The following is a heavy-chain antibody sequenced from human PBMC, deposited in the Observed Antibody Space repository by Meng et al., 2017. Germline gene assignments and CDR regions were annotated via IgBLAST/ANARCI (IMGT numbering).Heavy chain of an antibody. J-gene: IGHJ4*02. CDR1: GFTFSSYE. CDR2: ISSSGSTI. V-gene: IGHV3-48*03. Sequence: AGSLRLSCAASGFTFSSYEMNWVRQAPGKGLEWVSYISSSGSTIYYADSVKGRFTISRDNAKNSLYLLMNSLRAEDTAVYYCARFLLGRRRVVDYFDYWGQGTLVTVSS. CDR3: ARFLLGRRRVVDYFDY. D-gene: IGHD2-15*01.